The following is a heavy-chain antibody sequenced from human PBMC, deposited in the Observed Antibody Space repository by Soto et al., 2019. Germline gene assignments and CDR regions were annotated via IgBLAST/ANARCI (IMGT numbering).Heavy chain of an antibody. J-gene: IGHJ4*02. CDR2: ISAYNGNT. D-gene: IGHD3-10*01. CDR3: ARDWAAAGAFGY. CDR1: GYTFTSYG. V-gene: IGHV1-18*03. Sequence: QVQLVQSGAEVKKPGASVKVSCKASGYTFTSYGISWVRQAPGQGLEWMGWISAYNGNTNYAQKHQGXVXXXSXXARKSAYMELRSLRSVDVAVDYCARDWAAAGAFGYWGQVTLVTVSS.